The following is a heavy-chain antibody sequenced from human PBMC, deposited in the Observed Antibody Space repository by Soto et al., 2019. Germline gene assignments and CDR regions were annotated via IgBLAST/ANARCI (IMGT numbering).Heavy chain of an antibody. J-gene: IGHJ4*02. D-gene: IGHD6-19*01. CDR1: GYTFTSYG. CDR3: ARDTSSGGKNSFDY. Sequence: QVQLVQSGAEVKKPGASVKVSCKASGYTFTSYGISWVRQAPGQGLEWMGWNSAYNGNTNYAQKPQGRVTTTQDTSTRTAYQELRSLRSDDTAVYYCARDTSSGGKNSFDYWGQGTLVTVSS. CDR2: NSAYNGNT. V-gene: IGHV1-18*01.